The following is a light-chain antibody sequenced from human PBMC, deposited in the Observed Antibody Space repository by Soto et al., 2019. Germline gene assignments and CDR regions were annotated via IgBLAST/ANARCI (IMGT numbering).Light chain of an antibody. J-gene: IGKJ4*01. CDR1: QSLNSNF. CDR2: AAS. Sequence: EIVLTQSPGSLSLFPGERATLSCTASQSLNSNFLGWYQQKSGQAPRLLIYAASTRATGIPDRFSGSGSGVDFTLTISRLEPEDSAVYYCQQYGVSPTFGGGTKVDIK. CDR3: QQYGVSPT. V-gene: IGKV3-20*01.